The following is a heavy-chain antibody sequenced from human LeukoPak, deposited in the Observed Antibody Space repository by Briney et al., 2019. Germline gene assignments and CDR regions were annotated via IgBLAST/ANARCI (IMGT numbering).Heavy chain of an antibody. Sequence: SVKVSCKTSGGTFRSHIFSWVRQAPGQGLEWMGRITPVINSAKYAQKFRDRLTITADTSTGTAYMELSSPTPDDTALYYCTRVNLRGSQYNWFDPWGQGTLVIVSS. D-gene: IGHD3-16*01. CDR2: ITPVINSA. CDR1: GGTFRSHI. CDR3: TRVNLRGSQYNWFDP. V-gene: IGHV1-69*08. J-gene: IGHJ5*02.